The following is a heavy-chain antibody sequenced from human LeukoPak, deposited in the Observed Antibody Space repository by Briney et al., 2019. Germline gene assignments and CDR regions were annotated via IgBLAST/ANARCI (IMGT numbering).Heavy chain of an antibody. D-gene: IGHD5-18*01. CDR2: ISSSSSTI. J-gene: IGHJ6*03. Sequence: GGSRRLSCAASGFTFSSYSMNWVRQAPGKGLEWVSYISSSSSTIYYADSVKGRFTISRDNAKNSLYLQMNSLRAEDTAVYYCASAGYSSYYMDVWGKGTTVTVSS. V-gene: IGHV3-48*04. CDR1: GFTFSSYS. CDR3: ASAGYSSYYMDV.